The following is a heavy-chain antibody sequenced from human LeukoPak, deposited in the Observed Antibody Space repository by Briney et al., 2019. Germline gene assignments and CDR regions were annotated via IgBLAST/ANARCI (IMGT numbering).Heavy chain of an antibody. Sequence: ASVKVSCKASGGTFSSYAISWVRQAPGQGLEWMGRIIPILGIANYAQKFQGRVTITADKSTSTAYMELSSLRSEDTAVYYCARSEATVVTQSAFDIWGQGTMVTVSS. CDR1: GGTFSSYA. CDR2: IIPILGIA. D-gene: IGHD4-17*01. V-gene: IGHV1-69*04. J-gene: IGHJ3*02. CDR3: ARSEATVVTQSAFDI.